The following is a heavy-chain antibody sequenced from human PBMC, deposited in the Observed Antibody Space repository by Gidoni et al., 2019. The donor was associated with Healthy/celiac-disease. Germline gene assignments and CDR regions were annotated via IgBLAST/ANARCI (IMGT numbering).Heavy chain of an antibody. CDR1: GGSISSYS. J-gene: IGHJ3*02. CDR2: IYYSGST. Sequence: QVQLQEPGPGLVKPSETLSPTCTVSGGSISSYSWSWIRQPPGKGLEWIGYIYYSGSTNNNPSLKSRVTISVDTSKNQFSLKLSSVTAADTAVYYCARGSIVVVPAAMANDAFDIWGQGTMVTVSS. CDR3: ARGSIVVVPAAMANDAFDI. D-gene: IGHD2-2*01. V-gene: IGHV4-59*01.